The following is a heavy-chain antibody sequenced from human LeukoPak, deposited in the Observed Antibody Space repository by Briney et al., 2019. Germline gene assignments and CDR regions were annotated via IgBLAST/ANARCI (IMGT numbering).Heavy chain of an antibody. CDR3: ASTAADYYFDY. V-gene: IGHV4-39*01. CDR2: IYYSGST. J-gene: IGHJ4*02. D-gene: IGHD6-13*01. Sequence: PSETLSLTCTVSGGSIYISSYYWVWIRQPPGKGLEWIGSIYYSGSTYYNPSLKSRVTISVDTSKNQFSLKLNSVTAADTAVYYCASTAADYYFDYWGQGTLVTVSS. CDR1: GGSIYISSYY.